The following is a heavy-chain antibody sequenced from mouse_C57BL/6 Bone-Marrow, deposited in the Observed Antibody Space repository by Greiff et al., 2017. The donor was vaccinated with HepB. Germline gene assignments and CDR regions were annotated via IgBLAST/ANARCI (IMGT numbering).Heavy chain of an antibody. CDR1: GYSITSGYY. CDR3: ARGLLCLGGFAY. V-gene: IGHV3-6*01. CDR2: LSYDGSN. D-gene: IGHD2-1*01. Sequence: VQLKESGPGLVKPSQSLSLTCSVTGYSITSGYYWDWIRQFPGNKLEWIGYLSYDGSNNYNPSLKNSISITRDTPKNQFCLQLNSFTTEDTATYYCARGLLCLGGFAYWGQGTLVTVSA. J-gene: IGHJ3*01.